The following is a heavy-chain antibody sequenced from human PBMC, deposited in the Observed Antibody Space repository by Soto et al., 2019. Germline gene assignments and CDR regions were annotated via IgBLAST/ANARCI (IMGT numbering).Heavy chain of an antibody. CDR1: GFTFSSYA. CDR2: ISGSGGST. J-gene: IGHJ4*01. CDR3: EQTYSSSSFGPRRYFDY. Sequence: EVQLLESGGGLVQPGGSLRLSCAASGFTFSSYAMSWVRQAPGKGLEWVSAISGSGGSTYYADSVKGRFTISRDNSKNTLYLQMNSLRAEDTAVYYCEQTYSSSSFGPRRYFDYLGQGTLVTVSS. V-gene: IGHV3-23*01. D-gene: IGHD6-6*01.